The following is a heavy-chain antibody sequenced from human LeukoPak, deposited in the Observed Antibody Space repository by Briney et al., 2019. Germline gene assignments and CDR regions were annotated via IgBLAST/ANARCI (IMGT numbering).Heavy chain of an antibody. CDR3: ARHGYSTSWSDY. CDR1: GGSISSGSHY. V-gene: IGHV4-39*01. Sequence: SETLSLTCTVSGGSISSGSHYWGWIRQPPGKGLEWIGRIVDSDSTYYNPSLKSRVTISVDTSKNQISLKLTSVTAADTAVYFCARHGYSTSWSDYWGQGTLVTVSS. D-gene: IGHD6-13*01. J-gene: IGHJ4*02. CDR2: IVDSDST.